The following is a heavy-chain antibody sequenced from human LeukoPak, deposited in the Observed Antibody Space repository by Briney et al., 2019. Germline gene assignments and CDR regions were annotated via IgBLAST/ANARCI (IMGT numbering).Heavy chain of an antibody. V-gene: IGHV3-23*01. CDR3: AKDNVAARPCYFDY. Sequence: PGGSLRLSCAASGFTVSSNYMSWVRQAPGKGLEWVSVISGSGGSTYYADSVKGRFTISRDNSKNTLYLQMNSLRAEDTAVYYCAKDNVAARPCYFDYWGQGTLVTVSS. J-gene: IGHJ4*02. CDR2: ISGSGGST. D-gene: IGHD6-6*01. CDR1: GFTVSSNY.